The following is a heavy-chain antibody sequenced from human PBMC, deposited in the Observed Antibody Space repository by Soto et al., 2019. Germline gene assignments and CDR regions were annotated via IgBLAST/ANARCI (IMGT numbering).Heavy chain of an antibody. J-gene: IGHJ4*02. CDR3: ARAQYCSGGSCYSPGFDY. V-gene: IGHV3-21*01. D-gene: IGHD2-15*01. CDR1: GFTFSSYS. CDR2: ISSSSSYI. Sequence: EVQLVESGGGLVKPGGSLRLSCAASGFTFSSYSMNWVRQAPGKGLEWVSSISSSSSYIYYADSVKGRFTISRDNAKNSLYLQMTSLRAEDTAVYYCARAQYCSGGSCYSPGFDYWGQGTLVTVSS.